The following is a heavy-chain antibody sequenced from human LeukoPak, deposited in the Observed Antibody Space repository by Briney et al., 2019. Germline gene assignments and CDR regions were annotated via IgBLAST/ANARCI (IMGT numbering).Heavy chain of an antibody. CDR2: ITPIFGTA. Sequence: VKVSCKASGGTFSRFTISWVRQAPGQGFERMGGITPIFGTANFAQKFQSRVSITADGSTSTAFMELSSLRSEDTAVYYCAREWGLESSGYYYAYWGQGTLVTVSS. CDR1: GGTFSRFT. D-gene: IGHD3-22*01. V-gene: IGHV1-69*01. CDR3: AREWGLESSGYYYAY. J-gene: IGHJ4*02.